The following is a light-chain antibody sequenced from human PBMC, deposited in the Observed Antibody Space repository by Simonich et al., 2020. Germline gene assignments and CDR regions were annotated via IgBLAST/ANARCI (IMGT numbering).Light chain of an antibody. Sequence: AIQLTQSPSSLSASVGDRVTIPCRASQGISSALAWYQQTPGKAPKLLIYDASSLESGVPSRFSGSGSGTDFTLTISSLQPEDFATYYCQQYYSYPPLTFGGGTKVEIK. CDR1: QGISSA. J-gene: IGKJ4*01. CDR2: DAS. V-gene: IGKV1-13*02. CDR3: QQYYSYPPLT.